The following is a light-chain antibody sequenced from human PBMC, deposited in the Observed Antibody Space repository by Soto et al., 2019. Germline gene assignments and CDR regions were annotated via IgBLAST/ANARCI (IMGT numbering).Light chain of an antibody. CDR2: GAS. CDR3: QQYGSSQYT. CDR1: QSVNNNY. V-gene: IGKV3-20*01. Sequence: EIVLTQSPGTLSLSPGERATLSCRASQSVNNNYLAWYQQKPGQAPRLLIYGASSRATGIPDRFSGSGSGTDFTLTISRLEPEYVAVYYCQQYGSSQYTFGQGTKLEIK. J-gene: IGKJ2*01.